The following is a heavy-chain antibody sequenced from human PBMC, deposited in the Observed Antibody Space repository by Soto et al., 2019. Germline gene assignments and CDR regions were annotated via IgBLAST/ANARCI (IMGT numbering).Heavy chain of an antibody. CDR1: GGPFSSYT. D-gene: IGHD4-17*01. Sequence: QVQLVPSGAEVKKPGSSVKVSCKASGGPFSSYTISWVRQAPGQGLEWMGRIIPILGIANYSQKFQGRVTIIADKSTSAAYLEISSLRSEDTAVYYCARGGLTTVTTHFDFWGQGTPVTVSS. CDR2: IIPILGIA. V-gene: IGHV1-69*02. J-gene: IGHJ4*01. CDR3: ARGGLTTVTTHFDF.